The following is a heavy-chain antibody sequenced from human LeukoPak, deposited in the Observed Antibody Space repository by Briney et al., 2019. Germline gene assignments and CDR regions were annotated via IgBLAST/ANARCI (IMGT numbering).Heavy chain of an antibody. Sequence: ASVKVSCKASGYTFTSYYMHWVRQAPGQGLEWMGWISAYNGNTNYAQKLQGRVTMTTDTSTSTAYMELRSLRSDDTAVYYCARAGIVVVPAAISEVGLWFDPWGQGTLVTVSS. J-gene: IGHJ5*02. CDR1: GYTFTSYY. V-gene: IGHV1-18*04. CDR2: ISAYNGNT. CDR3: ARAGIVVVPAAISEVGLWFDP. D-gene: IGHD2-2*01.